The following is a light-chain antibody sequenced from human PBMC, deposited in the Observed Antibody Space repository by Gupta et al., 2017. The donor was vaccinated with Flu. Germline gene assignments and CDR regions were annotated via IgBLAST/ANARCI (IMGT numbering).Light chain of an antibody. J-gene: IGKJ1*01. CDR1: QSVSSTD. CDR2: GAS. V-gene: IGKV3-20*01. Sequence: EILLTQSPGPLSLSPGERATLSCRARQSVSSTDLAWYQQKPGQAPRLLIHGASSRATGIPDRFSGSGSGTDFTLTISRLEPEDFAVYYCHQYGGSPRAFGQGTKVEIK. CDR3: HQYGGSPRA.